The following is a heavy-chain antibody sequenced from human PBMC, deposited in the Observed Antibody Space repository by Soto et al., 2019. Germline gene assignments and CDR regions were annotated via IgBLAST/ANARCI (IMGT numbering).Heavy chain of an antibody. D-gene: IGHD2-2*01. Sequence: GGSLRLSCAASGFTFSSYGMHWVRQAPGKGLEWVAVIWYDGSNKYYADSVKGRFTISRDNSKNTLYLQMNSLRAEDTAVYYCARSSIVVVPAAMLYYYYGMDVWGQVXTFTVYS. CDR1: GFTFSSYG. J-gene: IGHJ6*02. CDR2: IWYDGSNK. V-gene: IGHV3-33*01. CDR3: ARSSIVVVPAAMLYYYYGMDV.